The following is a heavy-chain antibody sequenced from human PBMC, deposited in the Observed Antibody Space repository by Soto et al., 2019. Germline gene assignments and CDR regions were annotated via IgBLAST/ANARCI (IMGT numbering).Heavy chain of an antibody. CDR1: GASISRSANY. J-gene: IGHJ2*01. CDR2: FSYSGKT. Sequence: QLQLQESGPGLVRASETLSLTCSVSGASISRSANYWGWVRQSPVRGLEWIGSFSYSGKTYFNPSLRRRVSFSADTSKNQLFLTLSSVTGADTATYFCAKHRFNPLVTPYWYFDFWGRGTLVTVST. D-gene: IGHD2-15*01. V-gene: IGHV4-39*01. CDR3: AKHRFNPLVTPYWYFDF.